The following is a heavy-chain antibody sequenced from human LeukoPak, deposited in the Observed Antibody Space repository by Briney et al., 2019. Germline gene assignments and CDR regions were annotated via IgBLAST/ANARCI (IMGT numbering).Heavy chain of an antibody. D-gene: IGHD3-16*01. CDR2: INNDGTSA. V-gene: IGHV3-74*01. J-gene: IGHJ4*02. CDR1: GFTFSNHW. CDR3: ARDSRSWDFDF. Sequence: GGSLRLSCAASGFTFSNHWMHWVRQAPGKGLAWVSRINNDGTSAVYADSVKGRFTISRDNAKNTLYLQMNSLRAEDTAVYYCARDSRSWDFDFWGQGTLVTVSS.